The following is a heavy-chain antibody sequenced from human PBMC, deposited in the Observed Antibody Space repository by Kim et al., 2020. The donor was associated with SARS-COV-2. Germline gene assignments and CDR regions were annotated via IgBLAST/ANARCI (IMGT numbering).Heavy chain of an antibody. CDR2: IYYSGST. CDR1: GGSISSGGYY. V-gene: IGHV4-31*03. D-gene: IGHD3-22*01. Sequence: SETLSLTCTVSGGSISSGGYYWSWIRQHPGKGLEWIGYIYYSGSTYYNPSLKSRVTISVDTSKNQFSLKLSSVTAADTAVYDCAGHYDSSGYSSDITYFDYWGQGTLVTVSS. CDR3: AGHYDSSGYSSDITYFDY. J-gene: IGHJ4*02.